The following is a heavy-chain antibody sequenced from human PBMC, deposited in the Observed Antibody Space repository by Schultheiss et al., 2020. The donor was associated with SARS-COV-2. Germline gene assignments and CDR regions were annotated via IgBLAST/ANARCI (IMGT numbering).Heavy chain of an antibody. J-gene: IGHJ4*02. CDR2: INHSGST. CDR3: ARGVGTPGTV. Sequence: SETLSLTCAVYGGSFSGYYWSWIRQPPGTGLEWIGDINHSGSTNYNPSLKSRVTISVDTSKNQFSLKLSSVTAADTAVYYCARGVGTPGTVWGQGTLVTVSS. D-gene: IGHD3-10*01. CDR1: GGSFSGYY. V-gene: IGHV4-34*01.